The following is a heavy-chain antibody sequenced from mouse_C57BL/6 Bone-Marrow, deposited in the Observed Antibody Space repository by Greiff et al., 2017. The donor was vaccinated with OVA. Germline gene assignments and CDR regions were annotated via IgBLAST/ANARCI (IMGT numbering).Heavy chain of an antibody. J-gene: IGHJ3*01. V-gene: IGHV1-64*01. CDR2: IHPNSGST. CDR1: GYTFTSYW. CDR3: ARAGALYYYGSSYLTY. Sequence: QVQLQQPGAELVKPGASVKLSCKASGYTFTSYWMHWVKQRPGQGLEWIGMIHPNSGSTNYNEKFKSKATLTVDKSSSTAYMQLSSLTSEDSAVYYCARAGALYYYGSSYLTYWGQGTLVTVAA. D-gene: IGHD1-1*01.